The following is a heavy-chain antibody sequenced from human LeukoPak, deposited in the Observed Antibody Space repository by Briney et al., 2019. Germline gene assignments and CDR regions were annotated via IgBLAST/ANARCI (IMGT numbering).Heavy chain of an antibody. V-gene: IGHV4-61*05. CDR1: GGSISSSSYY. Sequence: SETLSLTCTVSGGSISSSSYYWGWIRQPPGKGLEWIGYIYYTGSTNYNPSLKSRVTISVDTSKNQFSLKLSSVTAADTAVYYCARCNPNYDFWSGYSAPLNAFDIWGQGTMVTVSS. D-gene: IGHD3-3*01. CDR3: ARCNPNYDFWSGYSAPLNAFDI. CDR2: IYYTGST. J-gene: IGHJ3*02.